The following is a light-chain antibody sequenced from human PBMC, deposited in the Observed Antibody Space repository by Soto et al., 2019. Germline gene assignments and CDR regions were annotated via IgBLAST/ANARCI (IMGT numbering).Light chain of an antibody. CDR2: RGS. V-gene: IGKV3-20*01. Sequence: VLTQSPGTLSLSPGERTTLSCRASQNIRGNELAWYQQKPGQPPRLLIYRGSSRAPGIPDRFSGRGSGTEFTLTRSRLEPEDFAVDYCQDYGTAAPWTFGQGTRVEIK. CDR1: QNIRGNE. J-gene: IGKJ1*01. CDR3: QDYGTAAPWT.